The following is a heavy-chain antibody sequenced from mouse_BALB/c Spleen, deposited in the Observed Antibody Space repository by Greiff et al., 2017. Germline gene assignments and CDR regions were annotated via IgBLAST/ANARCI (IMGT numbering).Heavy chain of an antibody. CDR2: IDPANGNT. J-gene: IGHJ1*01. V-gene: IGHV14-3*02. CDR3: ARPLLYFDV. D-gene: IGHD6-1*01. Sequence: EVQLQESGAELVKPGASVKLSCTASGFNIKDTYMHWVKQRPEQGLEWIGRIDPANGNTKYDPKFQGKATITADTSSNTAYLQLSSLTSEDTAVYYCARPLLYFDVWGAGTTVTVSS. CDR1: GFNIKDTY.